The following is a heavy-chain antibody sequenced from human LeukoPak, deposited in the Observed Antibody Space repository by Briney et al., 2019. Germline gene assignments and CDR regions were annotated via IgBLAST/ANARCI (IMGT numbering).Heavy chain of an antibody. D-gene: IGHD3-22*01. CDR2: INPNSGGT. Sequence: ASVKVSCKASGYTFTSYGISWVRQAPGQGLEWMGWINPNSGGTNYAQKFQGRVTMTRDTSISTAYMELSRLRSDDTAVYYCARDSGYYRHFYFYWGQGTLVTVSS. CDR1: GYTFTSYG. CDR3: ARDSGYYRHFYFY. V-gene: IGHV1-2*02. J-gene: IGHJ4*02.